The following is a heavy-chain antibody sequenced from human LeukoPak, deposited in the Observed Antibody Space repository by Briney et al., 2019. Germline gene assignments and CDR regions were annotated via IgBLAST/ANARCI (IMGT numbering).Heavy chain of an antibody. CDR3: ARVGYCSGDRCYLHFDY. Sequence: ASVKVSCKASGYISTDYYIHWMRQAPGQGLEWMGWINPKNGDTHYAQTFQGWVTMTRDTSITTVYMELNRLTSDDTALYYCARVGYCSGDRCYLHFDYWGQGTLVTVSS. V-gene: IGHV1-2*04. CDR2: INPKNGDT. D-gene: IGHD2-15*01. CDR1: GYISTDYY. J-gene: IGHJ4*02.